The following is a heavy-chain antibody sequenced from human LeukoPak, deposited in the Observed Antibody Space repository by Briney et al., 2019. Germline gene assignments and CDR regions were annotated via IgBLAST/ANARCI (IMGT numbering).Heavy chain of an antibody. CDR3: AKYRSGGDYHFDY. V-gene: IGHV3-33*06. J-gene: IGHJ4*02. Sequence: GGSLRLSCAASGFTFSSYGMHWVRQAPGKGLEWAAVIWYDGSDKYYADSVKGRFTISRDNSKNTLYLQMNSLRAEDTAVYYCAKYRSGGDYHFDYWGQGTLVTVSS. CDR1: GFTFSSYG. CDR2: IWYDGSDK. D-gene: IGHD4-17*01.